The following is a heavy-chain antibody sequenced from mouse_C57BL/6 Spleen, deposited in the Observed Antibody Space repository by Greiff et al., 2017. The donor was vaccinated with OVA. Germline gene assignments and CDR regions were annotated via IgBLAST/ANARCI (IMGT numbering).Heavy chain of an antibody. V-gene: IGHV3-6*01. CDR2: ISYDGSN. Sequence: EVKLVESGPGLVKPSQSLSLTCSVTGYSITSGYYWNWIRQFPGNKLEWMGYISYDGSNNYNPSLKNRISITRDTSKNQFFLKLNSVTTEDTATYYCARLPYYGSSSFAMDYWGQGTSVTVSS. CDR1: GYSITSGYY. D-gene: IGHD1-1*01. CDR3: ARLPYYGSSSFAMDY. J-gene: IGHJ4*01.